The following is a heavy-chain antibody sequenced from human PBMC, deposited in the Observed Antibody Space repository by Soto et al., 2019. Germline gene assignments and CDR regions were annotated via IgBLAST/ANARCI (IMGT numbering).Heavy chain of an antibody. CDR1: GGSISSSSYY. V-gene: IGHV4-39*01. Sequence: SETLSLTCTVSGGSISSSSYYWGWIRQPPGKGLEWIGSIYYSGSTYYSPSLKSRVTISVDTSKNQFSLKLSSVTAADTAVYYCAGPLGSPCGGDCLGVYYYYGMDVWGPGTTVTVSS. CDR2: IYYSGST. D-gene: IGHD2-21*02. CDR3: AGPLGSPCGGDCLGVYYYYGMDV. J-gene: IGHJ6*02.